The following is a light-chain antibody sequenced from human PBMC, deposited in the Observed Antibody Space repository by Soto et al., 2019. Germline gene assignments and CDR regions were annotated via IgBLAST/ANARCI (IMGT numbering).Light chain of an antibody. J-gene: IGKJ1*01. Sequence: EIVMTQSPATLSVSPGGRATLSCRASQSISDTLAWYQQKPGQAPRLLIHGASTRATSFPARFSGSGSGTDFTLTISSLQSEAFAVYYCQQYNNWPWTFGRGTKVEIK. CDR1: QSISDT. V-gene: IGKV3-15*01. CDR3: QQYNNWPWT. CDR2: GAS.